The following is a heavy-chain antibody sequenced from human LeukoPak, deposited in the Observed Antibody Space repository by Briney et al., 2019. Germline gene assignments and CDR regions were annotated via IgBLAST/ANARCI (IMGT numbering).Heavy chain of an antibody. J-gene: IGHJ6*02. Sequence: SVKVSCKASGGTFSSYAISWVRQAPGQGLEWMGGIIPIFGTANYAQKFQGRVTITTDESTSTAYMELSSLRSDDTAVYYCAREIGYCSGGSCPGGYYYYGMDVWGQGTTVTVSS. CDR2: IIPIFGTA. CDR3: AREIGYCSGGSCPGGYYYYGMDV. CDR1: GGTFSSYA. V-gene: IGHV1-69*05. D-gene: IGHD2-15*01.